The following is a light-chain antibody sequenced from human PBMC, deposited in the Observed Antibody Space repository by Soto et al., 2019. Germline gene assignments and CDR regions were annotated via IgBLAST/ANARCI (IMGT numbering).Light chain of an antibody. V-gene: IGKV1-27*01. CDR2: AAY. CDR1: KDISTY. J-gene: IGKJ4*01. Sequence: DIQMTQAPSSLSASVGDRVTITSRARKDISTYLAWYQQKPGKVPKLLISAAYTLQSGVPPRFSGSGSGTDFTLTISSLQPEDVATYYCQKYDNAPLTFGGGTKVEI. CDR3: QKYDNAPLT.